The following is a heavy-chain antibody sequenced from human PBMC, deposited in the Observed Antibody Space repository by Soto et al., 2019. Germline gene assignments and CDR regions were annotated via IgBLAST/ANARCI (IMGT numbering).Heavy chain of an antibody. CDR3: ARGDNRI. CDR1: GFSFSDQY. CDR2: IRNKPNSYST. Sequence: GGSLRLSCAASGFSFSDQYMDWVRQAPGKGLEWVGRIRNKPNSYSTDYAASVKGRFTISRDDSINSLFLQMNSLKTEDTAVYYCARGDNRIWGQGTMVTVS. J-gene: IGHJ3*02. D-gene: IGHD1-1*01. V-gene: IGHV3-72*01.